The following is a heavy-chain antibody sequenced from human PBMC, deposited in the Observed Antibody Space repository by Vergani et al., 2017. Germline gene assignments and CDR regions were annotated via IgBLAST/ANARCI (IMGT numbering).Heavy chain of an antibody. CDR1: GYTFDSYA. D-gene: IGHD3-22*01. CDR3: AGSAIEVLTYNWFDP. Sequence: QVQLVQSGAEVKKPGASVKVSCKASGYTFDSYAISWVRQAPGQGLEWMGWISAYNGHTNYAQKVQDRVTMTTDTSTSTAYLELRSLRSDDPAVYYCAGSAIEVLTYNWFDPWGQGTLVTVSS. V-gene: IGHV1-18*04. J-gene: IGHJ5*02. CDR2: ISAYNGHT.